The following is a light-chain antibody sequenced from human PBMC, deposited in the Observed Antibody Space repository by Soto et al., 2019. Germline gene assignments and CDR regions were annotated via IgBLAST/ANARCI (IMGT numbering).Light chain of an antibody. J-gene: IGKJ3*01. Sequence: DIQMTQSPSSLSASVGDRVTITCRATQGTRNYLAWYQQKPGKVPKLLIYAASTLQSGVPSRFSGSGSGTDFTXTISSLQPEDVATYYCQRYFSAPFTFGPGTNVDIK. CDR1: QGTRNY. CDR2: AAS. V-gene: IGKV1-27*01. CDR3: QRYFSAPFT.